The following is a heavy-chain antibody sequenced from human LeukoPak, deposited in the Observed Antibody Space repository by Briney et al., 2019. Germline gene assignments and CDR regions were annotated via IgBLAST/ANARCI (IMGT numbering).Heavy chain of an antibody. Sequence: GGSLRLSCAASGFTFSSYEMNWVRQAPGKGLEWASYISSSGSTIYYADSVKGRFTISRDNAKNSLYLQINSLRAEDTAVYYCARDPYYDFWSGYYIGNWFDPWGQGTLVTVSS. D-gene: IGHD3-3*01. CDR2: ISSSGSTI. V-gene: IGHV3-48*03. CDR3: ARDPYYDFWSGYYIGNWFDP. CDR1: GFTFSSYE. J-gene: IGHJ5*02.